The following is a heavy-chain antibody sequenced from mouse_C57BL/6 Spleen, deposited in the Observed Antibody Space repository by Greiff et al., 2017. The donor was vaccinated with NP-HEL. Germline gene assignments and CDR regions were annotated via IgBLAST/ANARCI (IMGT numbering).Heavy chain of an antibody. J-gene: IGHJ4*01. D-gene: IGHD3-1*01. CDR2: IYPGDGDT. CDR3: ARLGYVAMDY. Sequence: QVQLQQSGPELVKPGASVKISCKASGYAFSSSWMNWVKQRPGKGLEWIGRIYPGDGDTTYNGKFKGKATLTADKSSSTAYMQLSSLTSEDSAVYFCARLGYVAMDYWGQGTSVTVSS. V-gene: IGHV1-82*01. CDR1: GYAFSSSW.